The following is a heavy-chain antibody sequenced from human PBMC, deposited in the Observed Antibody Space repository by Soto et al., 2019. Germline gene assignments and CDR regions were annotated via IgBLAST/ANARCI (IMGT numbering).Heavy chain of an antibody. CDR1: GFTFSSYA. Sequence: EVQLLESGGGLVQPGGSLRLSCAASGFTFSSYAKNWVRQAPGKGLEWVSGISVGGGNTYYADSVKGRFTISRDNYQNTLYLKMNSLRAEDTDVYFCAKRAGGRSGPFDYWGQGTLVTVFS. D-gene: IGHD3-16*01. CDR2: ISVGGGNT. V-gene: IGHV3-23*01. J-gene: IGHJ4*02. CDR3: AKRAGGRSGPFDY.